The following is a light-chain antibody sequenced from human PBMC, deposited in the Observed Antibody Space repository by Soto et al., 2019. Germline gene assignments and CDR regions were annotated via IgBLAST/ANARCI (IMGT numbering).Light chain of an antibody. CDR2: EDT. V-gene: IGLV2-23*01. J-gene: IGLJ1*01. CDR3: CSYAGSSTYV. CDR1: SSDVGRYSL. Sequence: QSALTQPASVSGSPGQSITISCTGTSSDVGRYSLVSWYQQHPGKAPKLIIHEDTKRSSGLSNRFSGSKSGNTASLTISGLQAEDEADYYCCSYAGSSTYVFGTGTKVTVL.